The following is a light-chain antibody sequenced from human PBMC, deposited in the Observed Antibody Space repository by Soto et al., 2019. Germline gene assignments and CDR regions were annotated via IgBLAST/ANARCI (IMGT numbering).Light chain of an antibody. CDR3: HQYDSSVWT. CDR1: QSVNSGY. J-gene: IGKJ1*01. CDR2: GAS. V-gene: IGKV3-20*01. Sequence: EIVLTQSPGTLSLSPGERATLSCRASQSVNSGYLAWYQQKPGQAPRLLIYGASTRATGIPDRFSGSESGTDFTLTISRLEPEDFAVYYCHQYDSSVWTFGQGTKVEIK.